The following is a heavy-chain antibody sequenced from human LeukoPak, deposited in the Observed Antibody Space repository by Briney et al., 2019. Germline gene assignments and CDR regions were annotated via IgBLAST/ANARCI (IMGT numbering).Heavy chain of an antibody. Sequence: ASVKVSCNASGYTFTSYYMHWVRQAPGQGLEWMGIINPSGGSTSYAQKFQGRVTMTRDTSTSTVYMELSSLRSEDTAVYYCARVPYYYDSSGYQGIDYWGQGTLVTVSS. CDR2: INPSGGST. D-gene: IGHD3-22*01. CDR1: GYTFTSYY. J-gene: IGHJ4*02. V-gene: IGHV1-46*01. CDR3: ARVPYYYDSSGYQGIDY.